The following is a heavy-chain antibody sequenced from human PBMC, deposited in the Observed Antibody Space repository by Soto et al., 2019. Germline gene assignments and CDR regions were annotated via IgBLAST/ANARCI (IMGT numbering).Heavy chain of an antibody. CDR1: GGSISSGDYY. CDR3: ARLYSGYAPGGFDY. CDR2: IYYSGST. V-gene: IGHV4-31*03. J-gene: IGHJ4*02. D-gene: IGHD5-12*01. Sequence: SETLSLTCTVSGGSISSGDYYWSWIRQHPGKGLEWIGYIYYSGSTYYNPSLKSRVTISVDTSKNQFSLKLSSVTAADTAVYYCARLYSGYAPGGFDYWGQGTLVTVSS.